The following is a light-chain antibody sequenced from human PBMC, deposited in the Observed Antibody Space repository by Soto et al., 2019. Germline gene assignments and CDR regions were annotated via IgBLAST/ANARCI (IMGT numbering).Light chain of an antibody. V-gene: IGKV1-5*03. Sequence: DIQMTQSPSTLSASVGDRVTITCRASQTISSWLAWYQQKPGKAPKLLIYKASTLKSGVPSRFSGSGSGTDFTLTISNLQSEDFATYHCQHYYSYPLSFAGGTKVDIK. CDR2: KAS. CDR3: QHYYSYPLS. CDR1: QTISSW. J-gene: IGKJ4*01.